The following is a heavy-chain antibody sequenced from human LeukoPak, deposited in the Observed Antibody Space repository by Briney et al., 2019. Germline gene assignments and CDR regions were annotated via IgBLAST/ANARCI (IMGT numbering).Heavy chain of an antibody. CDR3: ARGGGSFGC. D-gene: IGHD2-15*01. Sequence: GGSLRLSCAASGFTFSSFWMSWVRQAPGKGLEWVAAIPQDGRAQYYVDSVKGRFTISRDNAKNSLDLQMNSLRAEDTAVYYCARGGGSFGCWGQGSLVAVSS. J-gene: IGHJ4*02. CDR2: IPQDGRAQ. V-gene: IGHV3-7*01. CDR1: GFTFSSFW.